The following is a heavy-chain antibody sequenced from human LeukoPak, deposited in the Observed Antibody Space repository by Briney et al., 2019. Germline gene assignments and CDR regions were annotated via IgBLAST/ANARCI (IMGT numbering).Heavy chain of an antibody. CDR3: AKDRRSYYDSSGYN. Sequence: GGSLRLSCAASGFTFSSYAMSWVRQAPGKGLEWVSAISGSGGSTYYADSVKGRFTISSDNSKNTLYLQMNSLRAEDTAVYYCAKDRRSYYDSSGYNWGQGTLVTVSS. CDR1: GFTFSSYA. V-gene: IGHV3-23*01. D-gene: IGHD3-22*01. J-gene: IGHJ4*02. CDR2: ISGSGGST.